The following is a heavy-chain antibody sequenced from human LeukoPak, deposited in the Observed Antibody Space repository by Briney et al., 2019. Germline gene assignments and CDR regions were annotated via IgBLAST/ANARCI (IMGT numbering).Heavy chain of an antibody. CDR1: GFTFSSYA. CDR3: AKDLYSGYDVNTYYYYGMDV. V-gene: IGHV3-23*01. CDR2: ISGSGGST. J-gene: IGHJ6*02. D-gene: IGHD5-12*01. Sequence: GGSLRLSCAASGFTFSSYAMSWVRQAPGKGLEWVSAISGSGGSTYYADSVKGRFTVSRDNSKNRLYLQMNSLRAEDTAVYYCAKDLYSGYDVNTYYYYGMDVWGQGTTVTVSS.